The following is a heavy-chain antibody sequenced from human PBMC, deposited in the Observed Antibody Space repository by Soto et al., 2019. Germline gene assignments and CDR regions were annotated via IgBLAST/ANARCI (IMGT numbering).Heavy chain of an antibody. CDR1: GVNLSTYW. CDR3: SREYNGFDR. Sequence: EVPLVESGGGLVQPGGSLRLSCVASGVNLSTYWMHWVRQAPGKGLVWVSSVRYDGGDTAYADSVKGRFTISRDNAKNTLYLQMNSLRAEDTAVYYCSREYNGFDRWGQGTLVTVSS. J-gene: IGHJ5*02. CDR2: VRYDGGDT. V-gene: IGHV3-74*01.